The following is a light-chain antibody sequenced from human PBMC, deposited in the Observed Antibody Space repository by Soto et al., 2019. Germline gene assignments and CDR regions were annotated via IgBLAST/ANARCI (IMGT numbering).Light chain of an antibody. CDR2: DAS. J-gene: IGKJ5*01. CDR3: QQSYITLIT. CDR1: QSITRY. V-gene: IGKV1-39*01. Sequence: DVQMAQSPSPLSASVGDRVTITCRASQSITRYLNWYQQKPGKAPKLLIYDASSLQGGVPSRFSGSGSGTDFTLTIISLQPDDFATYYCQQSYITLITFCQGTRLEI.